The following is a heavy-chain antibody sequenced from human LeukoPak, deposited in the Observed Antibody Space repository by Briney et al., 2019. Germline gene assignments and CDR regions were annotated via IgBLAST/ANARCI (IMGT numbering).Heavy chain of an antibody. CDR3: ARDKLGSGWFYFDY. CDR2: IYSGGST. V-gene: IGHV3-53*01. D-gene: IGHD6-19*01. CDR1: GFTVSSNY. J-gene: IGHJ4*02. Sequence: GGSLRLSCAASGFTVSSNYMSWVRQDPGKGLEWVSVIYSGGSTYYADSVKGRFTISRDNSKNTLYLQMNSLRAEDTAVYYCARDKLGSGWFYFDYWGQGTLVTVSS.